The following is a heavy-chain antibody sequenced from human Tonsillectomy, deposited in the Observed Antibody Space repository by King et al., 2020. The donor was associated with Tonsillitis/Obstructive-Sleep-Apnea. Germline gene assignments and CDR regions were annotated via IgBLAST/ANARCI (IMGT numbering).Heavy chain of an antibody. J-gene: IGHJ4*02. CDR3: ARTYCSGGSCYFPYYFDY. D-gene: IGHD2-15*01. CDR1: GYTFSSYG. Sequence: VQLVESGAEVKKPGASVKVSCKASGYTFSSYGISWVRQAPGQGLEWMGWISGYNGNTDYEQKFEGRVSMTTDTSTSTAYMELGSLRTDGTDVYYCARTYCSGGSCYFPYYFDYWGQGTLVTVSS. CDR2: ISGYNGNT. V-gene: IGHV1-18*01.